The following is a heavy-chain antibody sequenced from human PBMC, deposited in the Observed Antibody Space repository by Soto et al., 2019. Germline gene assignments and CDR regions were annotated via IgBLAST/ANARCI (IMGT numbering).Heavy chain of an antibody. CDR2: IWYDGSNK. Sequence: GGSLRLSCAASGFTFSSHGMHWVRQAPGKGLEWVAVIWYDGSNKYYTDSVRGRFTISRDNSKNMLYLQMDSLRAEDTAIYYCARWGNWKVADYWGQGTLVTVSS. D-gene: IGHD3-16*01. CDR1: GFTFSSHG. J-gene: IGHJ4*02. V-gene: IGHV3-33*01. CDR3: ARWGNWKVADY.